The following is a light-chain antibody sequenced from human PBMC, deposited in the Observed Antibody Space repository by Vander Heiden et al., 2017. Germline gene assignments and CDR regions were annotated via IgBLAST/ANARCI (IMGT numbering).Light chain of an antibody. CDR3: ASWDDILNVWV. Sequence: QPLLTKPPSASGTPGQRVTLSCSGSSSNVGSGTVHWYQQLPGTAPKVLIYNNNQRPSGVPDRISGSRSGTSASLAISGLQSEDEADYYCASWDDILNVWVFGGGTKLTVL. CDR1: SSNVGSGT. CDR2: NNN. J-gene: IGLJ3*02. V-gene: IGLV1-44*01.